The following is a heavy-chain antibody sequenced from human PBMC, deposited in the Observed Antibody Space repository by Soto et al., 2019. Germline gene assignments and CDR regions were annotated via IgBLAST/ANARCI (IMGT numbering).Heavy chain of an antibody. J-gene: IGHJ5*02. CDR3: ARVLRAKITIFGVGDNWFDP. D-gene: IGHD3-3*01. V-gene: IGHV4-59*01. CDR2: IYYSGST. CDR1: GGSISSYY. Sequence: SETLSLTCTVSGGSISSYYWSWIRQPPGKGLEWIGYIYYSGSTNYNPSLQSRVTISVDTSKNPFSLKLSSVTAADTAVYYCARVLRAKITIFGVGDNWFDPWGQGTLVTVSS.